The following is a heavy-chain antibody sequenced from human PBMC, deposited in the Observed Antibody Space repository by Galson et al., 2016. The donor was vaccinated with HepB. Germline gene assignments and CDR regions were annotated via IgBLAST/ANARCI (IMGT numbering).Heavy chain of an antibody. Sequence: ETLSLTCTVSGGSISSIKYYWGWIRQSPGKGLEWIAYIDYSGTTNYNPSLESRVTISVDTSKNQFSLKLRSVTAADTAVYYCGRDPGYCSSATCYNTYGMDVWGQGTTVTVSS. J-gene: IGHJ6*02. CDR3: GRDPGYCSSATCYNTYGMDV. CDR1: GGSISSIKYY. D-gene: IGHD2-2*01. CDR2: IDYSGTT. V-gene: IGHV4-61*01.